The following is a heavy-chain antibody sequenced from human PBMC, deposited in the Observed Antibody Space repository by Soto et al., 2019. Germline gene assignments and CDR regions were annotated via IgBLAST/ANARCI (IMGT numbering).Heavy chain of an antibody. J-gene: IGHJ5*02. CDR2: IIPIFGTA. V-gene: IGHV1-69*13. CDR3: ASQYWSGYYVFDP. CDR1: GGTFSSYA. D-gene: IGHD3-3*01. Sequence: SVKVSCKASGGTFSSYAISWVRQAPGQGLEWMGGIIPIFGTANYAQKFQGRVTITADESTSTAYMELSSLRSEDTAVYYCASQYWSGYYVFDPWGQGTLVTVSS.